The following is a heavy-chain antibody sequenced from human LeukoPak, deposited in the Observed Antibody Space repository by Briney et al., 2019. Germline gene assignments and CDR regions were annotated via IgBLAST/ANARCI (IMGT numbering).Heavy chain of an antibody. CDR2: ISESSNTI. Sequence: GGSLRLSCAASGFTFSSYSMNWVRQSPGKGLEWVSHISESSNTIHYADSVKGRFTISRDNARRSLYLQMNSLRAEDTGVYYCARACGGASCYDTPDFDCWGQGKLVTVAS. D-gene: IGHD2-2*01. CDR1: GFTFSSYS. CDR3: ARACGGASCYDTPDFDC. J-gene: IGHJ4*02. V-gene: IGHV3-48*01.